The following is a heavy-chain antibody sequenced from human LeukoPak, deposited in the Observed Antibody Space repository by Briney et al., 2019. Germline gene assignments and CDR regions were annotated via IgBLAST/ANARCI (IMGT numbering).Heavy chain of an antibody. V-gene: IGHV3-23*01. CDR1: GFTFSNYA. J-gene: IGHJ4*02. CDR3: SKLRSSVPAAAYNN. Sequence: SLRLSCAASGFTFSNYATSWVRQAPGKGLEWVSVISGSGDTTDYADSVKGRFTISRDNSKNTLYLQMNSLRAEDTAVYYCSKLRSSVPAAAYNNWGQGILVTVSS. D-gene: IGHD2-2*01. CDR2: ISGSGDTT.